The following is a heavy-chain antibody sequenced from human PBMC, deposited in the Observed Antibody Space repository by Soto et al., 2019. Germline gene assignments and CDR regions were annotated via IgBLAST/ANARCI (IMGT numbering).Heavy chain of an antibody. Sequence: LRLSCAASGFTFSSYAMHWVRQAPGKGLEWVAVISYDGSNKYYADSVKGRFTISRDNSKNTLYLQMNSLRAEDTAVYYCARGYSSGWYGMDVWGQGTTVTVSS. CDR3: ARGYSSGWYGMDV. CDR1: GFTFSSYA. V-gene: IGHV3-30-3*01. J-gene: IGHJ6*02. D-gene: IGHD6-19*01. CDR2: ISYDGSNK.